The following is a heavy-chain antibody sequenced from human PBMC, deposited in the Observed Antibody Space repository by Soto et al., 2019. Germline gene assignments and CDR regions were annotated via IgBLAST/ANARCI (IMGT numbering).Heavy chain of an antibody. Sequence: SVKVSCKASGGTFSSYAISWVRQAPGQGLEWMGGIIPIFGTANYAQKFQGRVTITADKSTSTAYMELSSLRSEDTAVYYCARDRQWLPDAFDIWGQGTTVPV. CDR3: ARDRQWLPDAFDI. CDR1: GGTFSSYA. D-gene: IGHD6-19*01. V-gene: IGHV1-69*06. J-gene: IGHJ3*02. CDR2: IIPIFGTA.